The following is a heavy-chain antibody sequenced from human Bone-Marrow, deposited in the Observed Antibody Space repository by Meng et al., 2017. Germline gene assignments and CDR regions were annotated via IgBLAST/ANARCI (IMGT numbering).Heavy chain of an antibody. D-gene: IGHD5/OR15-5a*01. CDR3: ARDYLRSMKTEYFQH. V-gene: IGHV1-69*04. CDR2: IIPILGIA. Sequence: SVKVSCKASGGTFSSYTISWVRQAPGQGLEWMGRIIPILGIANYAQKFQGRVTITADKSTSTAYMELSSLRSEDTAVYYCARDYLRSMKTEYFQHWGQGTRVTVSS. CDR1: GGTFSSYT. J-gene: IGHJ1*01.